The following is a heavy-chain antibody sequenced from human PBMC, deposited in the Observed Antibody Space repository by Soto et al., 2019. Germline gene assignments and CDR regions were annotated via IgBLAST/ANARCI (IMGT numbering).Heavy chain of an antibody. CDR1: GYTFTSYG. CDR2: ISTYNGNT. J-gene: IGHJ4*02. CDR3: AKLLFLEWFDDY. Sequence: ASVKVSCKTSGYTFTSYGISWVRQAPGQGLEWMGWISTYNGNTNYAQKFQGRATMTTDTSTTTAYMELRSLKSDDTALYYCAKLLFLEWFDDYWGQGTLVTVSS. V-gene: IGHV1-18*04. D-gene: IGHD3-3*01.